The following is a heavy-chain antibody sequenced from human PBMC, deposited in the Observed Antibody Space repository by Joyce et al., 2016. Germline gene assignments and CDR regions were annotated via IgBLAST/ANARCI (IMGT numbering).Heavy chain of an antibody. CDR3: ARESYYGSGSYRWRFFDL. CDR1: GGSISSAGYY. J-gene: IGHJ2*01. Sequence: QVQLQESGPGLVKPSQTLSLTCTVSGGSISSAGYYWNWIRHHPGKGLEWIGSLYYSGITFYNPSLKSRVTISVDTSKNQFSLRLSSVTAADTAVYYCARESYYGSGSYRWRFFDLWGRGTLVTVSS. V-gene: IGHV4-31*03. D-gene: IGHD3-10*01. CDR2: LYYSGIT.